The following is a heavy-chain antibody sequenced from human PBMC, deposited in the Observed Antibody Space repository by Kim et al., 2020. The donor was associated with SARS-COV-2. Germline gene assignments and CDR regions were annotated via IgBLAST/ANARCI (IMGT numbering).Heavy chain of an antibody. J-gene: IGHJ6*02. D-gene: IGHD2-2*02. CDR1: GFTFSRYS. V-gene: IGHV3-21*01. Sequence: GGSLRLSCAASGFTFSRYSMNWVRQAPGRGLEWVSSISSSSNFIYYADSLKGRFTISRDNAKNSLYLQMNSLRAEDTAVYYCASSDCNSTSCYNSYFGMDVWGPGTTVTVSS. CDR2: ISSSSNFI. CDR3: ASSDCNSTSCYNSYFGMDV.